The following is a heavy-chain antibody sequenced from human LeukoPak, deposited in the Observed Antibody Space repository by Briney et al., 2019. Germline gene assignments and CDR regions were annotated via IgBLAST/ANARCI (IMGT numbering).Heavy chain of an antibody. J-gene: IGHJ4*02. D-gene: IGHD6-6*01. Sequence: GGSLRLSCAASGFTVSSNYMSWVRQAPGKGLEWVSSISSSSSYIYYADSVKGRFTISRDNAKNSLYLQMNSLRAEDTAVYYCARVSSSSPWGQGTLVTVSS. V-gene: IGHV3-21*01. CDR1: GFTVSSNY. CDR3: ARVSSSSP. CDR2: ISSSSSYI.